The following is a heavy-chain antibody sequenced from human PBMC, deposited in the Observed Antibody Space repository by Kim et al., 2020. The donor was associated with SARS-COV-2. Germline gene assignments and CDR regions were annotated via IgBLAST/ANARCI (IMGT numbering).Heavy chain of an antibody. Sequence: KSRVTISVDTSKNQFSLKLSSVTAADTAVYYCARVFRSTSFNYYYYGMDVWGQGTTVTVS. J-gene: IGHJ6*02. CDR3: ARVFRSTSFNYYYYGMDV. V-gene: IGHV4-59*01. D-gene: IGHD2-2*01.